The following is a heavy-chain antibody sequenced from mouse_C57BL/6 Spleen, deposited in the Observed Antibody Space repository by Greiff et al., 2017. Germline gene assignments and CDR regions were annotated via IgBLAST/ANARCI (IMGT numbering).Heavy chain of an antibody. D-gene: IGHD1-1*01. J-gene: IGHJ4*01. Sequence: EVQGVESGGGLVQPGGSLSLSCAASGFTFTDYYMSWVRQPPGKALEWLGFIRNKANGYTTEYSASVKGRFTISRDNSQSILYLQMNALRAEDSATYYCARYNGLTGYYAMDYWGQGTSVTVSS. CDR3: ARYNGLTGYYAMDY. CDR2: IRNKANGYTT. V-gene: IGHV7-3*01. CDR1: GFTFTDYY.